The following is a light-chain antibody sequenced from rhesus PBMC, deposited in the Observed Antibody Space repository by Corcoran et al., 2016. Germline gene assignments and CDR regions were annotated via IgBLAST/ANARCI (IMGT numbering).Light chain of an antibody. J-gene: IGKJ1*01. V-gene: IGKV1-21*01. CDR2: KAY. CDR1: QGISSY. Sequence: DIQMTQSPSSLSASVGDTVTITCRASQGISSYLAWYQQKPGKAPKLLIYKAYRLQSGVPSRFSGSGSGTDFTLTIRSLQPEDLATYYCQQYNSAPWTFGQGTKVEIK. CDR3: QQYNSAPWT.